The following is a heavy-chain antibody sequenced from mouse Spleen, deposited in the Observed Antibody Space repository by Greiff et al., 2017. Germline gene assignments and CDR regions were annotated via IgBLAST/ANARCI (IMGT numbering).Heavy chain of an antibody. Sequence: VKLVESGPGLVQPSQSLSITCTVSGFSLTSYGVHWVRQSPGKGLEWLGVIWSGGSTDYNAAFISRLSISKDNSKSQVFFKMNSLQADDTAIYYCARNDGSREDYFDYWGQGTTLTVSS. V-gene: IGHV2-2*01. CDR1: GFSLTSYG. CDR3: ARNDGSREDYFDY. D-gene: IGHD1-1*01. CDR2: IWSGGST. J-gene: IGHJ2*01.